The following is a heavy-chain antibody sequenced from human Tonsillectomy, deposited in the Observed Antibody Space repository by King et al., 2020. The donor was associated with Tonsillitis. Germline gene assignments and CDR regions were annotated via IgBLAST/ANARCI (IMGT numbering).Heavy chain of an antibody. D-gene: IGHD3-10*01. CDR3: ARDRFPRYYYYMDV. CDR1: GFTFSSYS. J-gene: IGHJ6*03. CDR2: ISSSSISI. V-gene: IGHV3-21*01. Sequence: VQLVESGGGLVKPGGSLRLSCAASGFTFSSYSMNWVRQAPGKGLEWVSSISSSSISIYYADSMKGRFTISRDNAKNSLYLQMHSLRAEDTAVYYCARDRFPRYYYYMDVWGKGTTVTVSS.